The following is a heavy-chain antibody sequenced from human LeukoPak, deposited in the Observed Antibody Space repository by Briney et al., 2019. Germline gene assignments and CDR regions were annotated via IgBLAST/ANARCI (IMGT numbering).Heavy chain of an antibody. Sequence: ASVKVSCKVSGYTVTELPMHWVRQAPGKGLEWKGGFDPEDGETFYAQKFQGRVTMTEDTSTDTAYMELSSLTSEDTAVYYCATSHYCSSASCYRDAGGYWGQGTLVTVSS. CDR1: GYTVTELP. CDR2: FDPEDGET. CDR3: ATSHYCSSASCYRDAGGY. V-gene: IGHV1-24*01. J-gene: IGHJ4*02. D-gene: IGHD2-2*02.